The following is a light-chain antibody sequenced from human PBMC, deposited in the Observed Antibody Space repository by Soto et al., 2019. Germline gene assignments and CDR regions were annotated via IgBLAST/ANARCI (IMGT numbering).Light chain of an antibody. CDR1: SSNIGSNY. J-gene: IGLJ2*01. CDR3: AAWDDSLSAYVV. CDR2: RNN. Sequence: QLVLTQSPSASGTPGQRVTISCSGSSSNIGSNYVYWYQQFPGTAPKLLIYRNNQRPSGVPDRFSGSKSGTSASLAISGLRSEDEADYYCAAWDDSLSAYVVFGGGTKVTVL. V-gene: IGLV1-47*01.